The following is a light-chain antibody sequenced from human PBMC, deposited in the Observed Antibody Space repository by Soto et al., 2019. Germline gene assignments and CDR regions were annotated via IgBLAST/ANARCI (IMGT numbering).Light chain of an antibody. V-gene: IGLV3-1*01. CDR2: QDS. CDR1: KLGDKY. Sequence: SYELTQPPSVSVSPGQTASITCSGDKLGDKYACWYQQKPGQSPVLVIYQDSKRPSGIPERFSGSNSGNAATLTISGTQAMDEDDYYCQAWDSSTHVFGTGTKVIVL. J-gene: IGLJ1*01. CDR3: QAWDSSTHV.